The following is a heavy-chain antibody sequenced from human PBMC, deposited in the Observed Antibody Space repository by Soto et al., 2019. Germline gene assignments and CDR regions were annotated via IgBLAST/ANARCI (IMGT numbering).Heavy chain of an antibody. CDR1: GKSISSSSYY. CDR2: IYYSGRT. J-gene: IGHJ4*02. Sequence: SETLSLTCIVSGKSISSSSYYWGWLRQPPGKGLERIGSIYYSGRTYYNPSFKSRVTISIDTSKNQFSLKLSSVTATDTAVYYCARQRTTVVTQAYFDHWGQGALVTVSS. CDR3: ARQRTTVVTQAYFDH. V-gene: IGHV4-39*01. D-gene: IGHD2-21*02.